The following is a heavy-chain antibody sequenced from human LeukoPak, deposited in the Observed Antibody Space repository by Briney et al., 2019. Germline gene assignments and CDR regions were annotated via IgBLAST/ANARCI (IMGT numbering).Heavy chain of an antibody. CDR2: ISWNSGSI. Sequence: GGSLRLSCAASGFTFDDYAMHWVRQAPGKGLEWVSGISWNSGSIGYADSVKGRFTISRDNAKNSLYLQMNSLRAEDTALYYCAKDLKLLWFGEPTAFDYWGQGTLVTVSS. D-gene: IGHD3-10*01. CDR1: GFTFDDYA. J-gene: IGHJ4*02. CDR3: AKDLKLLWFGEPTAFDY. V-gene: IGHV3-9*01.